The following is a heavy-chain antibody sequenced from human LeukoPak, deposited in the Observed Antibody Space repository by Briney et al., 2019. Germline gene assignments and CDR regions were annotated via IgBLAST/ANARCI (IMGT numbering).Heavy chain of an antibody. CDR3: ARSTSGGWYLSY. J-gene: IGHJ4*02. CDR2: IYYSGST. CDR1: GGSINSYY. V-gene: IGHV4-59*01. Sequence: SETLSLTCTVSGGSINSYYWSWIRQPPGKGLEWIGYIYYSGSTNYNPSLKSRVTISVDTSKSQFSLKLTSVTAADTAVYYCARSTSGGWYLSYWGQGTLVTVSS. D-gene: IGHD6-19*01.